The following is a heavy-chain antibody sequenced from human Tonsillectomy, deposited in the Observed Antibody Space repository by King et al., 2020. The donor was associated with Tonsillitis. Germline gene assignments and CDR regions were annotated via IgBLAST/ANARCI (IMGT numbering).Heavy chain of an antibody. V-gene: IGHV3-7*04. Sequence: VQLVESGGGLVQPGGSLRLSCAASGFAFSSDWMSWARRAPGKGLEWVANIMQVGSEKYYVDSVKGRFTISRDNAENSLYLQMNSLRAEDTAVYYCARGGYWYFDLWGRGTLVTVSS. D-gene: IGHD5-12*01. CDR1: GFAFSSDW. CDR3: ARGGYWYFDL. CDR2: IMQVGSEK. J-gene: IGHJ2*01.